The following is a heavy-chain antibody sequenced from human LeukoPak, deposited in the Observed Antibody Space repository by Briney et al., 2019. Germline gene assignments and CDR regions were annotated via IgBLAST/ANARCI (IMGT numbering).Heavy chain of an antibody. CDR2: INPNSGGT. J-gene: IGHJ4*02. D-gene: IGHD3-10*01. CDR1: GYTFTSYY. CDR3: ATISRYYYGSGSYPDFDY. V-gene: IGHV1-2*02. Sequence: GASVKVSCKASGYTFTSYYMHWVRQAPGQGLEWMGWINPNSGGTNYAQRFQGRVTMTRDTSISTAYMELSRLRSDDTAVYYCATISRYYYGSGSYPDFDYWGQGTLVTVSS.